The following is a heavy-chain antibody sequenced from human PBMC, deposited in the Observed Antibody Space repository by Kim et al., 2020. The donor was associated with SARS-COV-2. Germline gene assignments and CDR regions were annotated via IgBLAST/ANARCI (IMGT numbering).Heavy chain of an antibody. V-gene: IGHV4-59*13. CDR1: GGSINSYY. Sequence: SETLSLTCTVSGGSINSYYWSWIRQPPGKGLEWIGFIYYNGSTNYNPSLKSRLTISVDTSKNQFSLKLSSVTAADTAVYYCARRTDTWGQGTLVTVSS. J-gene: IGHJ4*02. CDR3: ARRTDT. CDR2: IYYNGST. D-gene: IGHD2-21*02.